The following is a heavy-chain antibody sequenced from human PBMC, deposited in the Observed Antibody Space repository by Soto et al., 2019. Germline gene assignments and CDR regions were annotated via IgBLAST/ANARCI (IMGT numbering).Heavy chain of an antibody. J-gene: IGHJ6*02. CDR3: ARDPLRGSSWSYYYYGMDV. CDR2: IYHSGST. V-gene: IGHV4-4*02. Sequence: SETLSLTCAVSGGSISSSNWWSWVRQPPGKGLEWIGEIYHSGSTNYNPSLKSRVTISVDKSKNQFSLKLSSVTAADTAVYYCARDPLRGSSWSYYYYGMDVWGQGTMVTVSS. CDR1: GGSISSSNW. D-gene: IGHD6-13*01.